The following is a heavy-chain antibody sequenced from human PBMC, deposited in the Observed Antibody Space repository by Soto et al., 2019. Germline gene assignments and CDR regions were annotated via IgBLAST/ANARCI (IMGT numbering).Heavy chain of an antibody. Sequence: LXLSCAASVFTFSSYAMSWVRQAPGKGLEWVSAISGSGGSTYYADSVKGRFTISRDNSKNTLYLQMNSLRAEDTAVYYCAKDAGYYSGSGTYCTGDCYYYYGMDVWGQGTKVTVYS. D-gene: IGHD3-10*01. V-gene: IGHV3-23*01. CDR3: AKDAGYYSGSGTYCTGDCYYYYGMDV. CDR2: ISGSGGST. CDR1: VFTFSSYA. J-gene: IGHJ6*02.